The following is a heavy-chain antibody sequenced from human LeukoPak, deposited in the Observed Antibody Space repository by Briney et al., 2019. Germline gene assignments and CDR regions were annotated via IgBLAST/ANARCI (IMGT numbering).Heavy chain of an antibody. Sequence: SGVSLRLSCAASGFTFTDFYMSWIRQAPGKGLEWVSYISISGTTIYYADSVKGRFTFSRDNAKNSLYLQMNSLRAEDTAVYYCAREWDIVVVPAAIPLDYWGQGTLVTVSS. CDR2: ISISGTTI. J-gene: IGHJ4*02. D-gene: IGHD2-2*01. CDR3: AREWDIVVVPAAIPLDY. CDR1: GFTFTDFY. V-gene: IGHV3-11*04.